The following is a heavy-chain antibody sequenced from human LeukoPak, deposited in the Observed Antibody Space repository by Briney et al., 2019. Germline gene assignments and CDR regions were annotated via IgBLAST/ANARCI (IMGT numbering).Heavy chain of an antibody. CDR3: AKGTYYDILTGSIDY. D-gene: IGHD3-9*01. Sequence: GGSLRLSCAASGFTFSIYGMHWVRQAPGKGLEWVAFIRYDGSNQYHADSVKGRLTISRDNSKNTLYLQMNSLRAEDTAVYYCAKGTYYDILTGSIDYWGQGTLVTVSS. J-gene: IGHJ4*02. V-gene: IGHV3-30*02. CDR1: GFTFSIYG. CDR2: IRYDGSNQ.